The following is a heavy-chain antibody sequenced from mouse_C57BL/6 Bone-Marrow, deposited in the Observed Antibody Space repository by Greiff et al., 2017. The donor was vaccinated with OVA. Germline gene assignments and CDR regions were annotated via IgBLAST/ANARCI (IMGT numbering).Heavy chain of an antibody. V-gene: IGHV5-17*01. CDR3: ARINYWYFDV. J-gene: IGHJ1*03. CDR1: GFTFSDSG. Sequence: EVQLVESGGGLVKPGGSLKLSCAASGFTFSDSGMHWVRQAPEKGLEWVAYISSGSSTIYYADTVKGRFTLSRDNAKNTLFLQITSLRSEDTAMYYCARINYWYFDVWGTGTTVTVSS. CDR2: ISSGSSTI.